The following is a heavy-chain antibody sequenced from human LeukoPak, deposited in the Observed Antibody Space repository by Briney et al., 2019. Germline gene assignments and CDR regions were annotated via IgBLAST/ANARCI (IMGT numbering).Heavy chain of an antibody. CDR2: INYSGST. D-gene: IGHD3-16*02. CDR3: ARVITPRLGEFSVDVFDI. Sequence: SETLSLTCAGYGGSFSSYYWSWIRQPPGKGLEWIEEINYSGSTKYNASLKSRVTISIDTSKTQFSLELRSVTAADTAVYYCARVITPRLGEFSVDVFDIWGQGTMVTASS. J-gene: IGHJ3*02. CDR1: GGSFSSYY. V-gene: IGHV4-34*01.